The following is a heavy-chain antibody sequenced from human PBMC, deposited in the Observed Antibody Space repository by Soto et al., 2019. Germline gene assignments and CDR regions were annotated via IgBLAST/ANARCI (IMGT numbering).Heavy chain of an antibody. CDR1: GFTLSSYA. Sequence: GGSLRLSCAASGFTLSSYAMSWVRQAPGKGLEWVSVISVSGGSTYYADSVRGRFTISGDNSKNTLYLQMNSLRAEDTAVYYCASNMQDDFWSGYYMDVWGKGTTVTVSS. J-gene: IGHJ6*03. D-gene: IGHD3-3*01. CDR2: ISVSGGST. CDR3: ASNMQDDFWSGYYMDV. V-gene: IGHV3-23*01.